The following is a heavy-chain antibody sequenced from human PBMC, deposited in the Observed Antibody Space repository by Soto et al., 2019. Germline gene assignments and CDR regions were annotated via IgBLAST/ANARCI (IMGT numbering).Heavy chain of an antibody. Sequence: QVQLQQRGAGLLKPSETLSLTCAVYGGSFSGYYWRWIRQPPGKGLEWIGEINHSGNTNYNPALQSRVTISVDTSKNQFSLKLGSVTAADTDVYYCARGGSRGVVVPADARYNWFDPWGQGTLVTVSS. CDR3: ARGGSRGVVVPADARYNWFDP. V-gene: IGHV4-34*01. CDR1: GGSFSGYY. D-gene: IGHD2-2*01. CDR2: INHSGNT. J-gene: IGHJ5*02.